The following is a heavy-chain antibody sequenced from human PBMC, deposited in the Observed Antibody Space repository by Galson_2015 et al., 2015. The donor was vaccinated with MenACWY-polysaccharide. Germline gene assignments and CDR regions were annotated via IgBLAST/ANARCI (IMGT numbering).Heavy chain of an antibody. Sequence: TLSLTCTVSGGSINTDRAYWTWIRQHPGEGLEFIGYISHGGSTYYNPSLRSRVTISTDRSKNHFSLNLNSVTAADTAVYYCARTWLYSSGWPGGVDPWGQGTLVTVSS. CDR3: ARTWLYSSGWPGGVDP. CDR2: ISHGGST. CDR1: GGSINTDRAY. V-gene: IGHV4-31*03. D-gene: IGHD6-19*01. J-gene: IGHJ5*02.